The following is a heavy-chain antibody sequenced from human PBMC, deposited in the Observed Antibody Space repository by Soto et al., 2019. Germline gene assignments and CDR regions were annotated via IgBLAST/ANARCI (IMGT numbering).Heavy chain of an antibody. D-gene: IGHD3-22*01. CDR3: AKGGIVVVTTYFDY. CDR1: GFTFSSYS. CDR2: ISSSSSYI. Sequence: PGGSLRLSCAASGFTFSSYSMNWVRQAPGKGLEWVSSISSSSSYIYYADSVKGRFTISRDNAKNSLYLQMNSLRAEDTAVYYCAKGGIVVVTTYFDYWGQGTLVTVSS. J-gene: IGHJ4*02. V-gene: IGHV3-21*04.